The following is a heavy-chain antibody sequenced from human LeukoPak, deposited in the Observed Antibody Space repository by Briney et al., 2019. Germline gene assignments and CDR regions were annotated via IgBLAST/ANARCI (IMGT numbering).Heavy chain of an antibody. CDR2: FDPEEGET. CDR1: GYTLTELS. D-gene: IGHD3-10*01. Sequence: GASVKVSRKVSGYTLTELSMHWVRQAPGKGREWMGGFDPEEGETNSPQNSQGSVTMTEHTSTDTAYMELSSLRSEDTAVYYCATPVPHYGSGSYLCYWGQGTLATVSS. CDR3: ATPVPHYGSGSYLCY. V-gene: IGHV1-24*01. J-gene: IGHJ4*02.